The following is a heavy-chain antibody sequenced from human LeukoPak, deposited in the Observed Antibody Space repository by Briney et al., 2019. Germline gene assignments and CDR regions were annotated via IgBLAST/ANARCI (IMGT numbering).Heavy chain of an antibody. CDR1: GGSISSYY. D-gene: IGHD4-17*01. Sequence: SETLSLTCTVSGGSISSYYWSWIRQPPGKGLEWIGYIYYSATTNYNPSLKSRVTISVDTSKSQFSLKLSSVTAADTAVYYCARVSYGDYVFYPWGQRTLVTVSS. V-gene: IGHV4-59*13. J-gene: IGHJ5*02. CDR2: IYYSATT. CDR3: ARVSYGDYVFYP.